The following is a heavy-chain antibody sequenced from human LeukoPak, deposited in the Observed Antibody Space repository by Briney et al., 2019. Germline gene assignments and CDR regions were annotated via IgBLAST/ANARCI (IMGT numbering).Heavy chain of an antibody. CDR2: LYSGGST. J-gene: IGHJ4*02. D-gene: IGHD3-10*01. Sequence: PGGSLRLSCGASGFTVSSNYTSWVRRAPGKGLEWVSVLYSGGSTYYADSVKGRFTISRDNSKNTLYLQMNGLRAEDTAVYYCASGVNTVQGVIFGHWGQGTLVTVSS. CDR1: GFTVSSNY. V-gene: IGHV3-53*01. CDR3: ASGVNTVQGVIFGH.